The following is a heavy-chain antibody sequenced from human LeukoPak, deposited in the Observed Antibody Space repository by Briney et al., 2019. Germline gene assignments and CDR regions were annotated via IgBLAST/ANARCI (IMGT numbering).Heavy chain of an antibody. J-gene: IGHJ5*02. V-gene: IGHV3-7*01. Sequence: GGSLRLSCAVSGLTFRSFWMSWVRQAPGKGLEWVANINQDGSEKYFVDSVRGRFTISRDNAKNSLYLQMNSLRAEDTAVYYCARSGVVVDALERGVANWFDPWGQGTLVTVSS. D-gene: IGHD2-15*01. CDR3: ARSGVVVDALERGVANWFDP. CDR2: INQDGSEK. CDR1: GLTFRSFW.